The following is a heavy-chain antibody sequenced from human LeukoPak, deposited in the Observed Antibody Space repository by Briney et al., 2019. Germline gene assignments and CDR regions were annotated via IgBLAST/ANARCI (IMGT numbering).Heavy chain of an antibody. Sequence: GGSLRLSCAASGFTFSNYGMHWVRQAPGKGLEYVSAISSNGGSTYYANSVKGRFTISRDNSKNTLYLQMGSLRAEDMAVYYCATVIRYGGYFDYWGQGTLVTVSS. D-gene: IGHD3-16*01. CDR2: ISSNGGST. CDR1: GFTFSNYG. J-gene: IGHJ4*02. V-gene: IGHV3-64*01. CDR3: ATVIRYGGYFDY.